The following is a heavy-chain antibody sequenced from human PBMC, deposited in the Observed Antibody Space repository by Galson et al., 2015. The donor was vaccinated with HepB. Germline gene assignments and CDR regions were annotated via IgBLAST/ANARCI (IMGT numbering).Heavy chain of an antibody. Sequence: SLRLSCAASGFTFSSYGMHWVRQAPGKGLEWVAVIWYDGSNKYYADSVKGRFTISRDNSKNTLYLQMNSLRAEDTAVYYCARDFAYYCDSSGSRDVWGQGTTVTVSS. CDR2: IWYDGSNK. V-gene: IGHV3-33*01. D-gene: IGHD3-22*01. CDR1: GFTFSSYG. J-gene: IGHJ6*02. CDR3: ARDFAYYCDSSGSRDV.